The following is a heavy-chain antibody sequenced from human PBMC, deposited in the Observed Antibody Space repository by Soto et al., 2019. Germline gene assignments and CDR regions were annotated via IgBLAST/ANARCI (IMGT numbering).Heavy chain of an antibody. CDR3: ARGDTAAIIASLDY. V-gene: IGHV1-2*04. D-gene: IGHD2-2*01. Sequence: GASVKPTCKDCGDSFTGCYMHWLRQYLGQGLDWMGWINPNSGGTNYAQKFQGWVTMTRDTSISTAYMELSRLRSDDTAVYYCARGDTAAIIASLDYWGQGTLVTVTP. CDR2: INPNSGGT. J-gene: IGHJ4*02. CDR1: GDSFTGCY.